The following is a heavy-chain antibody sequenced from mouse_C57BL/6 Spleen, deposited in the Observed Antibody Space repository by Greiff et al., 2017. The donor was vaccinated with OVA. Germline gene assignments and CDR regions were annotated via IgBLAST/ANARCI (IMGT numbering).Heavy chain of an antibody. D-gene: IGHD1-1*01. CDR2: LLPGSGST. J-gene: IGHJ4*01. Sequence: VQVVESGAELMKPGASVKLSCKATGYTFTGSWIEWVKQRPGHGLEWIGALLPGSGSTNYTEQFQGKAPFTAGTSSNTAYMQLSSLTTGDSAIYYGARGRIEYGSSPPYAMDDWGKGTSVTVSS. CDR1: GYTFTGSW. V-gene: IGHV1-9*01. CDR3: ARGRIEYGSSPPYAMDD.